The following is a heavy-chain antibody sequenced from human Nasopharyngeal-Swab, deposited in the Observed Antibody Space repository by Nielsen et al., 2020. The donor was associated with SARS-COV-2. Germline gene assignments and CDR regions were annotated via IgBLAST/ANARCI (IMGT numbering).Heavy chain of an antibody. V-gene: IGHV1-46*01. Sequence: ASVKVSCKASGYTFTRQYIHWVRQAPVQGLEWMGIINPGGGSTRYAQNFQGRVTMTRDASTSTVYMEVSSLRSEDTAVYYCARDDCITDSCSSGYYNYGMDVWGQGTTVTVSS. CDR2: INPGGGST. CDR3: ARDDCITDSCSSGYYNYGMDV. CDR1: GYTFTRQY. D-gene: IGHD2-15*01. J-gene: IGHJ6*02.